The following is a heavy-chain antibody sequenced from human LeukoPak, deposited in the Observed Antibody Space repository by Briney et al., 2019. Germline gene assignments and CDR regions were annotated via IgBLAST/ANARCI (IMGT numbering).Heavy chain of an antibody. CDR1: GFTFFNNYD. D-gene: IGHD1-14*01. Sequence: PGGSLRLSCVGSGFTFFNNYDINWVRQAPGKGLEWVAFVRHDGRNENYADFVKGRFTISRDNSKKSLYLQMNSLRPEDTAVYYCAKSRAPTADPDGFDIWGQGTLVTVSS. CDR2: VRHDGRNE. V-gene: IGHV3-30*02. J-gene: IGHJ3*02. CDR3: AKSRAPTADPDGFDI.